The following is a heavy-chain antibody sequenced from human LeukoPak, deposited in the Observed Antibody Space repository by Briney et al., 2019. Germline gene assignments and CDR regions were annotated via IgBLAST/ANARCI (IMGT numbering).Heavy chain of an antibody. CDR3: ARDFLVVNAFDI. J-gene: IGHJ3*02. D-gene: IGHD2-15*01. Sequence: HPGGSLRLSCAASGFTFSSYAMAWVRQAPGKGLEWVSVINSSGGNTYYADSVKGRFTISRDNAQNSLYLQMDSLRAEDTAVYYCARDFLVVNAFDIWGQGTMVTVSS. CDR2: INSSGGNT. V-gene: IGHV3-23*01. CDR1: GFTFSSYA.